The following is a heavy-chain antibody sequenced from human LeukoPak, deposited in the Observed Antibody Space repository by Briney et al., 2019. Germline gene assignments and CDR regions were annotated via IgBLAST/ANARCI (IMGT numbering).Heavy chain of an antibody. Sequence: ASVKVSCKASGYTFTSYYMHWVRQAPGQGLEWMGIINPSGGSTSYAQKFQGRVTMTRDTSTSTVYMELSSLRSEDTAVYYCARDYAVMVPPDYYYYGMDVWGQGTTVTVSS. J-gene: IGHJ6*02. D-gene: IGHD4-23*01. V-gene: IGHV1-46*01. CDR3: ARDYAVMVPPDYYYYGMDV. CDR2: INPSGGST. CDR1: GYTFTSYY.